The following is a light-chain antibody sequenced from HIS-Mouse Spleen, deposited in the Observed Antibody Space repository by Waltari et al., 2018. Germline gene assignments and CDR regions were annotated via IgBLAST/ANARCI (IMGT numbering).Light chain of an antibody. CDR2: AAA. Sequence: DIQLTQYPSFLSASVGDRVTITCRASQGISSYLTWYQQKPGKAPKLLIYAAATVQRGVPSRFSGNGSGTEFTLPISSLQPEDFATYYCQQLNSYPPTFGQGTKVEIK. CDR1: QGISSY. CDR3: QQLNSYPPT. J-gene: IGKJ1*01. V-gene: IGKV1-9*01.